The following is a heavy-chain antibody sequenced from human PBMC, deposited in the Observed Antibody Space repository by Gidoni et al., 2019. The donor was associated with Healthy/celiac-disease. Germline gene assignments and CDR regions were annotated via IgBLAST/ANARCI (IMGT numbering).Heavy chain of an antibody. V-gene: IGHV3-48*02. CDR2: ISSSSSTI. CDR1: GFTFSSYS. D-gene: IGHD3-22*01. J-gene: IGHJ4*02. Sequence: EVQLVESGVGLVQPGWSLRLSCAASGFTFSSYSMNWVRQAPGKGLEGVSSISSSSSTIYYADSVKGRFTISRDNAKNSLYLQMNSLRDEDTAVYYCARMHYYDSSGYFFGWGQGTLVTVSS. CDR3: ARMHYYDSSGYFFG.